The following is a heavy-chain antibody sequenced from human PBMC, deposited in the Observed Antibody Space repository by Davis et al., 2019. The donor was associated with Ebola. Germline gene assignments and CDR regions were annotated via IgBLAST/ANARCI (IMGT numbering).Heavy chain of an antibody. CDR3: ARKPYTYDAFDI. CDR2: ISYDGGNK. CDR1: GFIFSSDA. D-gene: IGHD1-14*01. J-gene: IGHJ3*02. Sequence: GGSLRLSCAATGFIFSSDAMHWVRQAPGKGLEWVAGISYDGGNKIYTDSVKGRFTISRDNSKNTLLLQMDRLDRDDTAVYFCARKPYTYDAFDIWGRGTLVTVSS. V-gene: IGHV3-30*04.